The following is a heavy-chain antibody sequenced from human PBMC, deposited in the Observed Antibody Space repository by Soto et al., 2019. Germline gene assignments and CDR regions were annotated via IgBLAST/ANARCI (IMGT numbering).Heavy chain of an antibody. J-gene: IGHJ4*02. Sequence: EVQLLESGGGLVQPGGSLRLSCAASGFTFSSYAMSWVRQAPGKGLEWVSAISGSGGSTYYADSVKGRFTISRDNSKNTRYLQMNSLRAEDTAVYYCAKDGKGITIFGVVIQPTYYFDYWGQGTLVTVSS. V-gene: IGHV3-23*01. CDR3: AKDGKGITIFGVVIQPTYYFDY. CDR1: GFTFSSYA. D-gene: IGHD3-3*01. CDR2: ISGSGGST.